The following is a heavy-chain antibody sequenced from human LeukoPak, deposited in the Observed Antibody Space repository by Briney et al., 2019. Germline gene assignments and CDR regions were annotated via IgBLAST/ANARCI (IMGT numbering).Heavy chain of an antibody. CDR1: GGSISSYY. CDR2: IYYTGST. J-gene: IGHJ5*02. D-gene: IGHD4-11*01. Sequence: SSETLSLTCTVSGGSISSYYWSWIRQPPGKGLEWIGSIYYTGSTTYNPSLKSRVTISVDTSKSQFSLNLNSVTAADTAVYYGARQDNSTGYNWFDPWGQGTLVTVSS. CDR3: ARQDNSTGYNWFDP. V-gene: IGHV4-59*08.